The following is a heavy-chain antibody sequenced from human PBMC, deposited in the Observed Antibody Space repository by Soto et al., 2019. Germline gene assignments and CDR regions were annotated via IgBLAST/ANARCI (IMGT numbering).Heavy chain of an antibody. Sequence: ASVKVSCKASGYTFTGCYMHWVRQAPGQGLEWMGWINPNSGGTNYAQKFQGRVTMTRDTSISTAYMELSRLRSDDTAVYYCARDSGARDPYDYWGQGTLVTVSS. CDR2: INPNSGGT. CDR3: ARDSGARDPYDY. V-gene: IGHV1-2*02. D-gene: IGHD7-27*01. CDR1: GYTFTGCY. J-gene: IGHJ4*02.